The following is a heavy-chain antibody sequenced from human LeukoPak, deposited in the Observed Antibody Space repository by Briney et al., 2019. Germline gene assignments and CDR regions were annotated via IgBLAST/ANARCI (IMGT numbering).Heavy chain of an antibody. CDR2: ILYDGSNK. Sequence: PGGSLRLSCAASGFTFSSYAMHWVRQAPGKGLEWVAVILYDGSNKYYADSVKGRFTISRDNSKNTLYLQMNSLRAEDTAVYYCARVVIPTFPYYYYYGMDVWGQGTTVTVSS. V-gene: IGHV3-30-3*01. D-gene: IGHD3-22*01. CDR1: GFTFSSYA. CDR3: ARVVIPTFPYYYYYGMDV. J-gene: IGHJ6*02.